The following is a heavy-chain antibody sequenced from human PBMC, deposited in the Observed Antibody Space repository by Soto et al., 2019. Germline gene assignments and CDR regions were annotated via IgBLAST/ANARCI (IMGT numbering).Heavy chain of an antibody. J-gene: IGHJ5*02. Sequence: SQTLSLPCAISGDRVSSNSAAWNWIRQSPSRGLEWLGRTYYRSKWYNDYAVSVKSRITINPDTSKNQFSLQLNSVTPEDTAVYYCARDRAAAVPRNWFDPWGQGTLVTVSS. V-gene: IGHV6-1*01. CDR1: GDRVSSNSAA. CDR3: ARDRAAAVPRNWFDP. CDR2: TYYRSKWYN. D-gene: IGHD6-25*01.